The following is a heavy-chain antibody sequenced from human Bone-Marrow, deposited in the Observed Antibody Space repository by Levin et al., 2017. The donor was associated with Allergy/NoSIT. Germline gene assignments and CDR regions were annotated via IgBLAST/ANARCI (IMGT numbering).Heavy chain of an antibody. CDR1: GFSFLNYS. V-gene: IGHV3-21*01. Sequence: LSLPCVASGFSFLNYSMTWVRQAPGKGLEWVSTFGGTSGTYTSYADSLKGRLTMSRDNARNSVELQMHSLRDEDTAVYYCATGVSGTSVFVDYWGQGTLVIVSS. CDR2: FGGTSGTYT. J-gene: IGHJ4*02. CDR3: ATGVSGTSVFVDY. D-gene: IGHD3-3*01.